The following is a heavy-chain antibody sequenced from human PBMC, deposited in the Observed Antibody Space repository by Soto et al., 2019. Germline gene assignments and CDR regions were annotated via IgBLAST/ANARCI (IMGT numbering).Heavy chain of an antibody. V-gene: IGHV3-30*18. CDR1: RFTFSGYG. CDR2: ISYDGSNK. J-gene: IGHJ4*02. D-gene: IGHD2-21*02. CDR3: AKGGRAYCGGDCRYYFDY. Sequence: QVQLVESGGGVVQPGRSLRLSCAASRFTFSGYGMHWVRQAPGKGLEWVAAISYDGSNKFYADSVKGRFAISRDNSKNTLYVQMNSLRAEDTDVYYCAKGGRAYCGGDCRYYFDYWGQGTLVTVSS.